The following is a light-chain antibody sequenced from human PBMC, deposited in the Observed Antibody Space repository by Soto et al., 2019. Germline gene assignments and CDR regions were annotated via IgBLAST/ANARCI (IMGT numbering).Light chain of an antibody. V-gene: IGKV3-15*01. CDR3: QQYNNWPPSFT. CDR1: QSVSSN. CDR2: GAS. J-gene: IGKJ3*01. Sequence: EIVMTQSPATLSVSPGERATLSCRASQSVSSNLAWYQQKPGQAPRLLIYGASTRATGIPARFSGSGSGTEFNLTISSLQSDAFAVYYCQQYNNWPPSFTFGPGTKVDI.